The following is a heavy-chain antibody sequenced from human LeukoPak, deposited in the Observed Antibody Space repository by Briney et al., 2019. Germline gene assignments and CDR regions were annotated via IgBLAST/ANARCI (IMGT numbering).Heavy chain of an antibody. D-gene: IGHD4-11*01. J-gene: IGHJ4*02. CDR2: ISSSSSYI. CDR1: GFTFSSYS. V-gene: IGHV3-21*01. CDR3: ARDPYSGLFDY. Sequence: GGSLRLSCAASGFTFSSYSMNWVRQAPGKGLEWVSSISSSSSYIYYADSVKGRFTISRDNAKNSLYLQINSLRAEDTAVCYCARDPYSGLFDYWGQGTLVTVSS.